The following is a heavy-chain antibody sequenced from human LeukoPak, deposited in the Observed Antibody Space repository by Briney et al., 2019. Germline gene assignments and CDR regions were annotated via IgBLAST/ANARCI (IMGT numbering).Heavy chain of an antibody. J-gene: IGHJ4*02. V-gene: IGHV3-23*01. CDR3: AKVCGSGSKSSCFDY. CDR1: GFTFSSYA. CDR2: ISGSGGST. Sequence: GGSLRLSCAASGFTFSSYAMSWVRQAPGKGLEWVSDISGSGGSTYYADSVRGRFTISRDNSKNMFYLQMSSLRAEDTALYYCAKVCGSGSKSSCFDYWGQGTLVTVSS. D-gene: IGHD3-10*01.